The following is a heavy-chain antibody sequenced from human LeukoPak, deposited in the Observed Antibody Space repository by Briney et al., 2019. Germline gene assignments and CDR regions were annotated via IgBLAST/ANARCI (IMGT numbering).Heavy chain of an antibody. CDR3: AKDRGEGYYYYGMDV. CDR2: IKPDGSEK. J-gene: IGHJ6*02. Sequence: GGSLRLSCAASHFTFTTYWMSWVRQAPGKGLEWVANIKPDGSEKYYADSVKGRFTISRDNAKNSLYLQMNSLRAEDTALYYCAKDRGEGYYYYGMDVWGQGTTVTVSS. CDR1: HFTFTTYW. D-gene: IGHD3-10*01. V-gene: IGHV3-7*03.